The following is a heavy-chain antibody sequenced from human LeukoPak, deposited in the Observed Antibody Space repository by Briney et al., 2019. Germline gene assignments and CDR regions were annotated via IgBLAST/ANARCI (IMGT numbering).Heavy chain of an antibody. V-gene: IGHV5-51*01. CDR3: ARADYYGSGSFIGMDV. J-gene: IGHJ6*04. D-gene: IGHD3-10*01. CDR1: GYSFTSYW. Sequence: GESLKISCKGSGYSFTSYWIGWVRQMPGKGLGWMGIIYPGDSDTRYSPSFQGQVTISAAKSISTAYLQWSSLKASDTAMYYCARADYYGSGSFIGMDVWGKGTTVTVSS. CDR2: IYPGDSDT.